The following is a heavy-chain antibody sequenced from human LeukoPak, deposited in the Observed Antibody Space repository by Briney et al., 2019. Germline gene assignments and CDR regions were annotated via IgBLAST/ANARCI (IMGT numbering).Heavy chain of an antibody. J-gene: IGHJ4*02. CDR1: GYTFTGYY. D-gene: IGHD6-19*01. Sequence: EASVKVSCKASGYTFTGYYIHWVRQAPGQGLEWMGWINPNSGVTHCPQKFQGRVTMTRDTSIRTAYMEVSSLRSDDTAVYYCARGQQWLEAFDYWGLGTLVTVSS. V-gene: IGHV1-2*02. CDR3: ARGQQWLEAFDY. CDR2: INPNSGVT.